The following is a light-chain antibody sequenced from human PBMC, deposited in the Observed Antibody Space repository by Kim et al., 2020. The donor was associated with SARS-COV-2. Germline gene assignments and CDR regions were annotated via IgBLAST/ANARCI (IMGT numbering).Light chain of an antibody. CDR1: QSISTY. Sequence: DIQMTQSPSSLAASVGDRVTIACRASQSISTYLNWYQQKPGKAPKLLIYAASTLQSGVPSRFSGSGSGTDFTLTITSLQPEDFATYYCQQSHSTPLLTFRVGTKVDIK. CDR3: QQSHSTPLLT. V-gene: IGKV1-39*01. J-gene: IGKJ4*01. CDR2: AAS.